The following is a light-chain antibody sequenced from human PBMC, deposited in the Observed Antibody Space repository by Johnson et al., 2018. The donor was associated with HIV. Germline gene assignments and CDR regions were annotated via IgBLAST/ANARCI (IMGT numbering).Light chain of an antibody. CDR1: SSHIGNNY. J-gene: IGLJ1*01. CDR3: GTWDSSLSAGPYV. CDR2: ENY. Sequence: QAVLTQPPSVSAAPGQKVTISCSGSSSHIGNNYVSWYQQLPGTAPKLLIYENYKRPSGIPDRFSGSKSGTSATLGIPGLQTGDEADYHCGTWDSSLSAGPYVCGTGTNVTVL. V-gene: IGLV1-51*02.